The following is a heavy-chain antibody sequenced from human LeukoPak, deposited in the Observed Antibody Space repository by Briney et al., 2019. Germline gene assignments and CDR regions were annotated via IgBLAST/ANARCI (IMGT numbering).Heavy chain of an antibody. CDR3: ARGTDCYDSSVVNWFEP. V-gene: IGHV1-2*02. CDR1: GYTFTSYY. Sequence: ASVKVSCKASGYTFTSYYMHWVRQAPGQGLEWMGWINPNSGSTNYAQKFQGRVTMTRDTSISTAYMELSRLRSDDTAVYYCARGTDCYDSSVVNWFEPWGQGTLVTVSS. D-gene: IGHD3-22*01. J-gene: IGHJ5*02. CDR2: INPNSGST.